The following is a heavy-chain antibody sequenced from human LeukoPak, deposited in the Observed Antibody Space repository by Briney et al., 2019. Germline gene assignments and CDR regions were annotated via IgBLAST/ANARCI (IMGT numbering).Heavy chain of an antibody. CDR3: ARGLIVVVNNYFDY. V-gene: IGHV4-59*12. J-gene: IGHJ4*02. CDR1: GGSISSYF. CDR2: IYYSGST. D-gene: IGHD2-21*01. Sequence: ETSETLSLTCTVSGGSISSYFWSWIRQPPGKGLEWIGYIYYSGSTYYNPSLKSRVTISVDTSKNQFSLKLSSVTAADTAVYYCARGLIVVVNNYFDYWGQGTLVTVSS.